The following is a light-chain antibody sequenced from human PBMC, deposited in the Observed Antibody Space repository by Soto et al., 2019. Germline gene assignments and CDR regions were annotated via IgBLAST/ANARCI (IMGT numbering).Light chain of an antibody. J-gene: IGLJ1*01. Sequence: QSALTQPPSASGSPGQSVTISCTGTSSDVGGYNYVSWYQHHPGKAPKLITYEDYKRPSGVPDRFSGSKSGNTAALTVSGLQAEDEADYYCSSYVGTNSYVFGTGTKVTVL. CDR1: SSDVGGYNY. CDR3: SSYVGTNSYV. CDR2: EDY. V-gene: IGLV2-8*01.